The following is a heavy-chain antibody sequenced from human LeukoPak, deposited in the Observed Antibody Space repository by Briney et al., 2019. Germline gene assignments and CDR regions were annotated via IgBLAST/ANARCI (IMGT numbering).Heavy chain of an antibody. J-gene: IGHJ4*02. CDR2: IYYSGST. CDR3: ATDVLGIDSSGYYHLIDY. Sequence: SETLSLTCTVSGGSISSYYWSWIRQPPGKGLEWIGYIYYSGSTNYNPSLKSRVTISVDTSKNQFSLKLSSVTAADTAVYYSATDVLGIDSSGYYHLIDYWGQGTLVTVSS. CDR1: GGSISSYY. V-gene: IGHV4-59*01. D-gene: IGHD3-22*01.